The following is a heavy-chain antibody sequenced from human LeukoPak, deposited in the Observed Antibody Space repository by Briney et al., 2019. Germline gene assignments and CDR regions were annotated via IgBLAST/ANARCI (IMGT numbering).Heavy chain of an antibody. CDR2: ISSSSSYI. Sequence: GGSLRLSCAASGFTFSSYSMNWVRQAPGKGLEWVSSISSSSSYIYYTDSVKGRFTISRDNAKNSLYLQMNSLRDEDTAVYYCARDRGDSSGYSLPVRGYYFDYWGQGTLVTVSS. CDR1: GFTFSSYS. J-gene: IGHJ4*02. D-gene: IGHD3-22*01. V-gene: IGHV3-21*01. CDR3: ARDRGDSSGYSLPVRGYYFDY.